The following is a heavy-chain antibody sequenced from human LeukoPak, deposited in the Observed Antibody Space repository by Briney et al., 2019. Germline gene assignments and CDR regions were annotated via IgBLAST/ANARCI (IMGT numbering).Heavy chain of an antibody. Sequence: GGSLRLSCAASGFTVSSNYMSWVRQAPGKGLEWVSVIYSGGSTYYADSVKGRFTISRDNSKNTLYLQMNSLTAADTAVYYCAKAVASGRSFDYWGQGTLVTVSS. CDR3: AKAVASGRSFDY. V-gene: IGHV3-66*01. CDR1: GFTVSSNY. CDR2: IYSGGST. D-gene: IGHD6-19*01. J-gene: IGHJ4*02.